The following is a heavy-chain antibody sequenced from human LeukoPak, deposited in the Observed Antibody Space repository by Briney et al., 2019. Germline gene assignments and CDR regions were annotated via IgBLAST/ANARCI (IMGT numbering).Heavy chain of an antibody. CDR1: GYTFTDYH. CDR2: INPNSGDT. J-gene: IGHJ4*02. CDR3: ATLMAHLDY. D-gene: IGHD2-8*01. Sequence: ASVKVSCKAFGYTFTDYHMHWVRQAPGQGLEWMGWINPNSGDTNYAQKFQGMVTMTRDTTISTAYMELSRLRSDDTAVFYCATLMAHLDYWGQGTVVTVSS. V-gene: IGHV1-2*02.